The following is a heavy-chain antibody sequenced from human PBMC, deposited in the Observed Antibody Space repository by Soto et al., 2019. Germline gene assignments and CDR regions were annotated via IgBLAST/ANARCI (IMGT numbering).Heavy chain of an antibody. V-gene: IGHV4-30-4*01. D-gene: IGHD4-17*01. CDR1: GGSITSGDYY. J-gene: IGHJ4*02. Sequence: QVQLQESGPGLVKPSQTLSLTCTVSGGSITSGDYYWSWIRQPPGKGLEWVGYNYYGGSTYYNPSLDSRITISLDTAKNQFSLELTSVTAADTAVYYCASGSTVINTLDFWGQGTLVTVSS. CDR3: ASGSTVINTLDF. CDR2: NYYGGST.